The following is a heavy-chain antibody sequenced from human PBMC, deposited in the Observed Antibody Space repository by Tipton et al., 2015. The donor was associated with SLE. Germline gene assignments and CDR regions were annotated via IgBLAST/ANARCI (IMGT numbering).Heavy chain of an antibody. CDR2: IYYSGST. V-gene: IGHV4-39*07. Sequence: TLSLTCTVSGGSISSSSYYWGWIRQPPGKGLEWIGSIYYSGSTYYNPSLKSRVTISLDTSKNQFSLKLTSVTAADTAMFYCASGTLEWSHEPDYWGQGTLVTVSS. D-gene: IGHD3-3*01. CDR3: ASGTLEWSHEPDY. J-gene: IGHJ4*02. CDR1: GGSISSSSYY.